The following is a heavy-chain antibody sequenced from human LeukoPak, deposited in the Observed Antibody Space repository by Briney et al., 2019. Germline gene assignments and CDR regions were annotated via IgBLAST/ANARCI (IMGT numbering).Heavy chain of an antibody. CDR2: ISYDGSNK. Sequence: PGGSLRLSCAASGFTFSSYAMHWVRQAPGKGLEWVAVISYDGSNKYYADSVKGRFTISRDNSKNTLYLQMNSLRAEDTAVYYCAREGLYYGSGRVAFDIWGQGTMVTVSS. CDR3: AREGLYYGSGRVAFDI. V-gene: IGHV3-30*14. D-gene: IGHD3-10*01. J-gene: IGHJ3*02. CDR1: GFTFSSYA.